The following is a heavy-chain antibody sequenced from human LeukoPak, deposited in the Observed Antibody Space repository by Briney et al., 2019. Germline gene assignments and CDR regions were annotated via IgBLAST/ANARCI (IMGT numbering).Heavy chain of an antibody. D-gene: IGHD2-2*02. CDR2: ISAYNGNT. J-gene: IGHJ6*03. CDR1: GYTFTSYG. Sequence: ASVKVSCKASGYTFTSYGISWMRQAPGQGLEWMGWISAYNGNTNYAQKLQGRVTMTTDTSTSTAYMELRSLRSDDTAVYYCATLGCSSTSCYTFYYYYMDVWGKGTTVTVSS. CDR3: ATLGCSSTSCYTFYYYYMDV. V-gene: IGHV1-18*04.